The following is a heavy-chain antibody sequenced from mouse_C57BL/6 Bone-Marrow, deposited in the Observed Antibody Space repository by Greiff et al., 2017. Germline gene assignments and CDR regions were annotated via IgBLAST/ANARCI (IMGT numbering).Heavy chain of an antibody. CDR2: ISSGSSTI. Sequence: EVKLMESGGGLVKPGGSLKLSCAASGFTFSDYGMHWVRQAPEKGLEWVAYISSGSSTIYYADTVKGRFTISSDNAKNTLFLQMTSVRSEDTDMYYCARRRDCSSRRDWYAMDYWGQGTSVTVSS. D-gene: IGHD1-1*01. V-gene: IGHV5-17*01. CDR3: ARRRDCSSRRDWYAMDY. J-gene: IGHJ4*01. CDR1: GFTFSDYG.